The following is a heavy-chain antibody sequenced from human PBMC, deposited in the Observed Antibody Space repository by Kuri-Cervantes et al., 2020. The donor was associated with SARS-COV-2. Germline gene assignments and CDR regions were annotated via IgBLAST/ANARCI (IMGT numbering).Heavy chain of an antibody. J-gene: IGHJ6*02. V-gene: IGHV3-48*01. CDR1: GFTFSSYS. D-gene: IGHD2-2*02. CDR2: ISSSSSTI. Sequence: GGSLRLSCAASGFTFSSYSMNWVRQAPGKGLEWVSYISSSSSTIYYADSVKGRFTISRDNAKNSLYLQMNSLRAEDTAVYYCARDPYYSSTSCYTGYYYYGMDVWGQGTTVTVSS. CDR3: ARDPYYSSTSCYTGYYYYGMDV.